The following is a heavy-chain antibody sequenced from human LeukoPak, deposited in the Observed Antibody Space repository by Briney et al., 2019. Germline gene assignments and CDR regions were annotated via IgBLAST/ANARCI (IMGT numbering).Heavy chain of an antibody. D-gene: IGHD1-26*01. CDR3: ARGEKWGLHAFDF. V-gene: IGHV4-34*01. J-gene: IGHJ3*01. CDR1: GGSFSGYY. Sequence: PSETLSLTCAVYGGSFSGYYWNWIRQSPGKGLEWIGEINHSGYTDKNPSLKSRITISVDTSKNQFSLKLTSVTAADTALYYCARGEKWGLHAFDFWGQGAMVTVSS. CDR2: INHSGYT.